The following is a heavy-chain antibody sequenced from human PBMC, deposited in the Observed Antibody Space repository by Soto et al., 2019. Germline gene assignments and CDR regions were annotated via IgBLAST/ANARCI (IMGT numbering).Heavy chain of an antibody. D-gene: IGHD4-4*01. CDR3: ARHEQFYYYYYGMDV. Sequence: PGESLKISCKASGHSFTTYWIAWVRQMPGKGLEWMGIINPGDSDIRYSPSFQGQVTISADNSISTAYLQWSSLKASDTAMYYCARHEQFYYYYYGMDVWGQGTAVTVSS. V-gene: IGHV5-51*01. J-gene: IGHJ6*02. CDR2: INPGDSDI. CDR1: GHSFTTYW.